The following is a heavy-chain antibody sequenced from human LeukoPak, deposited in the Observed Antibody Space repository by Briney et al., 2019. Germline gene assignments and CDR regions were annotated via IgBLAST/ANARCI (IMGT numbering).Heavy chain of an antibody. CDR2: INHSGST. V-gene: IGHV4-34*01. CDR1: GGSFSGYY. D-gene: IGHD6-6*01. Sequence: SETLSLTCAVYGGSFSGYYWSWIRQPPGKGLEWIGEINHSGSTNYNPSLKSRVTISVDTSKNQFSLKLSSVTAADTAVYYCARGRPPGYWGQGTLVTVSS. J-gene: IGHJ4*02. CDR3: ARGRPPGY.